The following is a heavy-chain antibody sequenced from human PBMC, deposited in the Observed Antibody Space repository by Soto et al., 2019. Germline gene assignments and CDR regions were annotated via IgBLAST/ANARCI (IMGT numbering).Heavy chain of an antibody. Sequence: KPSETLSLTCAASGYSISSGYYWGWIRQPPGKGLEWIGSISHSGTTYSNPSLNSRVTMSLDTSNNQFSLKLTSVTAADTAMYYCARRGAGYNYDYWGHGTLVTVS. D-gene: IGHD5-12*01. V-gene: IGHV4-38-2*01. CDR3: ARRGAGYNYDY. J-gene: IGHJ4*01. CDR2: ISHSGTT. CDR1: GYSISSGYY.